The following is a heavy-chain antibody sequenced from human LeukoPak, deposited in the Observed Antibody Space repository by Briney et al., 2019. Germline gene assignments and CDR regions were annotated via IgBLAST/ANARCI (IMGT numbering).Heavy chain of an antibody. CDR2: INSDGSSR. D-gene: IGHD5-12*01. J-gene: IGHJ4*02. CDR3: AREDYSGYDFYDY. V-gene: IGHV3-74*01. Sequence: GGSLRLSCAASGFTFSIYGMHWVRQAPGKGLVWVSLINSDGSSRNYADSVKGRFTISRDNAKNTLYLQMNSLRVEDTAVYYCAREDYSGYDFYDYWGQGSLVTVSS. CDR1: GFTFSIYG.